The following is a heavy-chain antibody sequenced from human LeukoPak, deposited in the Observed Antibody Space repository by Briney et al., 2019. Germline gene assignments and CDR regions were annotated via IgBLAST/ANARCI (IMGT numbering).Heavy chain of an antibody. CDR3: ARDLKTAMDYFDY. CDR2: INSDGSST. Sequence: GGSLRLSCAASGFTFSSYWMHWVRQAPGKGLVWVSRINSDGSSTSYADSVKGRFTISRDNAKNTLLLQMNSLRPEDTAVYYCARDLKTAMDYFDYWGQGALVTVSS. D-gene: IGHD2-2*01. V-gene: IGHV3-74*01. CDR1: GFTFSSYW. J-gene: IGHJ4*02.